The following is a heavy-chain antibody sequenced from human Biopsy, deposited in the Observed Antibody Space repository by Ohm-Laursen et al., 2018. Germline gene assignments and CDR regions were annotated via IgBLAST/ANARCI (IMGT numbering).Heavy chain of an antibody. CDR1: GDSITTYY. D-gene: IGHD2-15*01. Sequence: TLSLTCIVSGDSITTYYWNWIRQAPGKGLEWIGNIYYRGNTNYSPSLKSRVTISLDTSKNQFSLKLNSVTAADTAVYYCARMDCSGGSCHYYSYGMDVWGQGTTVTVSS. CDR3: ARMDCSGGSCHYYSYGMDV. V-gene: IGHV4-59*08. J-gene: IGHJ6*02. CDR2: IYYRGNT.